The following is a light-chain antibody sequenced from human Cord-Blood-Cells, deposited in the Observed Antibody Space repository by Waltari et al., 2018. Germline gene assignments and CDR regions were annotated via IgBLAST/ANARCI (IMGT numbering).Light chain of an antibody. V-gene: IGKV3-20*01. CDR2: GAS. J-gene: IGKJ2*01. Sequence: EIVLTQSPGTLSLSPGERATLPCRSSQSVSSSYLDWYQQKPGQAPRLLLDGASSRATGIPDRFSGSGSGTDFTLTISRLEPEDFAVYYCQQYGSSPYTFGQGTKLEIK. CDR1: QSVSSSY. CDR3: QQYGSSPYT.